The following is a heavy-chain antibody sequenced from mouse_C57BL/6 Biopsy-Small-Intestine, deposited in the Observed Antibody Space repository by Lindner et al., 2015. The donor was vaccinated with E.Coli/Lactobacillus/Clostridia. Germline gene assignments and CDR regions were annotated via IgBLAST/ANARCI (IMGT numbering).Heavy chain of an antibody. V-gene: IGHV14-3*01. J-gene: IGHJ4*01. CDR2: IDPANGNT. Sequence: VQLQESGAELVRPGASVKLSCTASGFNIKDDYMHWVKQRPEQGLEWIGRIDPANGNTKYAPKFQDKATITADTSSNTAYLQLSSLTSEDTAVYYCARDDGSFYYALDYWGQGTSVTVSS. D-gene: IGHD2-3*01. CDR1: GFNIKDDY. CDR3: ARDDGSFYYALDY.